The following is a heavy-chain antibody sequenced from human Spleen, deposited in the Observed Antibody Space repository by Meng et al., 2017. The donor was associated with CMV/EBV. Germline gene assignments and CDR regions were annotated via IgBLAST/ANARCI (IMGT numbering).Heavy chain of an antibody. D-gene: IGHD3-10*01. CDR3: ARASGGLLQNDY. Sequence: GSLRLSCAVYGGSFSGYYWSWIRQPPGKGPEWIGEINHSGSTNYNPSLKSRVTISVDTSKNQFSLKLSSVTAADTAVYYCARASGGLLQNDYWGQGTLVTVSS. J-gene: IGHJ4*02. CDR2: INHSGST. CDR1: GGSFSGYY. V-gene: IGHV4-34*01.